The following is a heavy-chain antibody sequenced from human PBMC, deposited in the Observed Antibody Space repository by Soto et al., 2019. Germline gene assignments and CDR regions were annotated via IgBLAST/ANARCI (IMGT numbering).Heavy chain of an antibody. CDR2: ISGSGGST. D-gene: IGHD6-19*01. Sequence: GGSLRLSCAASGFTFSSYAMSWVRQAPGKGLEWVSAISGSGGSTYYADSVKGRFTISRDNSKNTLYLQMNSLRAEDTAVYFCATREYSSGWYAFDIWGQGTMVTVSS. CDR1: GFTFSSYA. CDR3: ATREYSSGWYAFDI. J-gene: IGHJ3*02. V-gene: IGHV3-23*01.